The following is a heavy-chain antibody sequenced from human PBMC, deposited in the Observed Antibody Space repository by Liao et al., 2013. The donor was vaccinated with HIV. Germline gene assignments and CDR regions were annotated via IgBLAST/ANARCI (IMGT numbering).Heavy chain of an antibody. J-gene: IGHJ4*02. Sequence: QLQLQESGPGLVKPSETLSLTCNVSGDSISSSSYFWGWIRQPPGKGLEWIGSIYYSGDTYYNPSLQSRVTISVDTSKNQVSLNLNSVTAADTAVYYCARLAYYNFWTTKRVTTYYFDYWAREPSSPSPQ. CDR1: GDSISSSSYF. CDR3: ARLAYYNFWTTKRVTTYYFDY. CDR2: IYYSGDT. D-gene: IGHD3-3*01. V-gene: IGHV4-39*07.